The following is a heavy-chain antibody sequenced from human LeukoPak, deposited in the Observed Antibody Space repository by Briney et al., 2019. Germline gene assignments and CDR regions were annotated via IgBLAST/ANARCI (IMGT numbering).Heavy chain of an antibody. V-gene: IGHV3-20*04. J-gene: IGHJ6*03. CDR3: ARERKKEVLLGRRVDYYYMDV. CDR2: INWNGGST. D-gene: IGHD3-16*01. Sequence: GGSLRLSCAASGFTFDDYGMSWVRQAPGKGLEWVSGINWNGGSTGYADSVKGRFTISRDNSKNTLYLQMNGLSTEDTAVYYCARERKKEVLLGRRVDYYYMDVWGKGTTVTVSS. CDR1: GFTFDDYG.